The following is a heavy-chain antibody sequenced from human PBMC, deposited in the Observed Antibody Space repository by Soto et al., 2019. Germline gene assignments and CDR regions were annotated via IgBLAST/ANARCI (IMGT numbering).Heavy chain of an antibody. D-gene: IGHD6-19*01. CDR3: ARQYSSGWYRYYFDY. Sequence: SETLSLTCTVSGGSISSYYWSWIRQPPGKGLEWIGYIYCSGSTNYNPSLKSRVTISVDTSKNQFSLKLSSVTAADTAVYYCARQYSSGWYRYYFDYWGQGTLVTVSS. V-gene: IGHV4-59*08. CDR1: GGSISSYY. J-gene: IGHJ4*02. CDR2: IYCSGST.